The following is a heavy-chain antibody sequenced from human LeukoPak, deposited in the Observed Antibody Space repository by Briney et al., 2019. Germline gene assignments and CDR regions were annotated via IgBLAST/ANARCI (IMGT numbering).Heavy chain of an antibody. CDR1: GFTFSNYN. D-gene: IGHD1-14*01. Sequence: GGFLRLSCAGSGFTFSNYNMNWVRQAPGKGLEWVSSISSSSSYIYYADSVKGRFTISRDNAKNSLYLQMNSLRAEDTGVYYCTTSLLRNTDEDYWGQGTLVTVSS. CDR2: ISSSSSYI. J-gene: IGHJ4*02. CDR3: TTSLLRNTDEDY. V-gene: IGHV3-21*01.